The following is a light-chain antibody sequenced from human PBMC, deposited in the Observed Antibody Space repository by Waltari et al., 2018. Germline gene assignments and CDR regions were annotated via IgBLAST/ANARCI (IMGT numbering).Light chain of an antibody. V-gene: IGLV2-23*01. CDR2: QDN. Sequence: QSALTQPASVSGSPGQSITISCSGTKRDIGTYDLVSWYQHHPGKAPKVIIYQDNKRPSGVSNRCSGSKSGNTASLTVSGLQAEDEADYYCCAYAGSYTYVFGGGTKVTV. J-gene: IGLJ1*01. CDR3: CAYAGSYTYV. CDR1: KRDIGTYDL.